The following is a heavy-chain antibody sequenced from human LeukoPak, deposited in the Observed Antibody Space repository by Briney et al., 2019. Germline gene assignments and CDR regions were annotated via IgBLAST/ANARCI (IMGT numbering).Heavy chain of an antibody. J-gene: IGHJ5*02. CDR1: GITFTSYT. Sequence: GGSLRLSCVDSGITFTSYTMSWVRQAPGKGLEWVSAINAGGYDTYYTDSVKGHFIISRDNSRNTLYLQMNSLRAEDTAVYYCARAQHCSSTSCYNGGANWFDPWGQGTLVTVSS. V-gene: IGHV3-23*01. D-gene: IGHD2-2*01. CDR2: INAGGYDT. CDR3: ARAQHCSSTSCYNGGANWFDP.